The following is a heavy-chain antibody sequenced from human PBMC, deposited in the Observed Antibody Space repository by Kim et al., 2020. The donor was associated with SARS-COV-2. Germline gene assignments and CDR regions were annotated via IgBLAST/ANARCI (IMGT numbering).Heavy chain of an antibody. D-gene: IGHD1-1*01. CDR2: VNSRGGVT. V-gene: IGHV3-23*01. CDR1: GFTFSSFG. CDR3: AKGGAGTYFDY. Sequence: GGSLRLSCAASGFTFSSFGMTWVRQAPGKGLEWVSTVNSRGGVTYYGDSVKGRFTISRDNSKNTLYLQLSSLRAEDTAIYYCAKGGAGTYFDYWGQGTLVTVSS. J-gene: IGHJ4*02.